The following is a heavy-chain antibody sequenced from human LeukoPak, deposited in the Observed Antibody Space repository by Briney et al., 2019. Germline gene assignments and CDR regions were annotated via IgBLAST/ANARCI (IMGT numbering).Heavy chain of an antibody. Sequence: GGSLRLSCAASGFTVSSNYMSWVRQAPGKGLEWVSVIYSGGSTCYADSVKGRFTISRDNSKNTVYLQMNSLRAEDTAVYYCARRALTPHFQRWGQGTLVTVSS. CDR3: ARRALTPHFQR. V-gene: IGHV3-66*01. J-gene: IGHJ1*01. CDR1: GFTVSSNY. CDR2: IYSGGST. D-gene: IGHD1-14*01.